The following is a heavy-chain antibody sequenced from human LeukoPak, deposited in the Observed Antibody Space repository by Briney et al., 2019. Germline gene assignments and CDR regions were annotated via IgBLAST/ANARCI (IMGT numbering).Heavy chain of an antibody. CDR2: ISGSGGST. CDR3: AKKIRFLEWLFSYFDY. J-gene: IGHJ4*02. CDR1: GFTFSSYA. D-gene: IGHD3-3*01. Sequence: GGSLRLSCAASGFTFSSYAMSWVRQAPGKGLEWVSAISGSGGSTHYADSVKGRFTISRDNSKNTLYLQMNSLRAEDTAVYYCAKKIRFLEWLFSYFDYWGQGTLVTVSS. V-gene: IGHV3-23*01.